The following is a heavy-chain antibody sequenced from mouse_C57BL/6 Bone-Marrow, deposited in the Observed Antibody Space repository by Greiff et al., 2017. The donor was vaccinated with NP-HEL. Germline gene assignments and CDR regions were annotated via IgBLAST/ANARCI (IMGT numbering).Heavy chain of an antibody. Sequence: EVHLVESGPGLVKPSQSLSLTCSVTGYSITSGYYWHWIRQFPGNKLEWMGYISYDGSNNYNPSLKNRISITRDTSKNQFFLKLNSVTTEDTATYYCARDWSYWYFDVWGTGTTVTVSS. V-gene: IGHV3-6*01. CDR2: ISYDGSN. J-gene: IGHJ1*03. CDR1: GYSITSGYY. CDR3: ARDWSYWYFDV.